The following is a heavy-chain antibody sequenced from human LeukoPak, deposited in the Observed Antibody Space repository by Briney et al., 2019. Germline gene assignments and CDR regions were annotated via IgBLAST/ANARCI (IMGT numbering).Heavy chain of an antibody. CDR1: GDSVSSAYY. CDR3: ARAASTSGHECLSV. V-gene: IGHV4-61*03. CDR2: IYYSGST. D-gene: IGHD2-2*01. J-gene: IGHJ4*02. Sequence: SGTLSLTCTVSGDSVSSAYYWSWVRQPPGKGLEWIGNIYYSGSTNYNPSLESRVTISLDTSMNHFSLRLTSVTAADTAVYFCARAASTSGHECLSVWGQGTLVTVAS.